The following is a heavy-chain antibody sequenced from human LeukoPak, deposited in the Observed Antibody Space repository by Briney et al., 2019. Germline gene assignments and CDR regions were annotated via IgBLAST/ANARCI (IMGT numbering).Heavy chain of an antibody. Sequence: PGGSLRLSCAASGFTFSSYSMNWVRQAPGKGLEWASSISSSSSYIYYADLVKGRFTISRDNAKNSLYLQMNSLRAEDTAVYYCARGLHDFDYWGQGTLVTVSS. V-gene: IGHV3-21*01. CDR2: ISSSSSYI. J-gene: IGHJ4*02. CDR1: GFTFSSYS. CDR3: ARGLHDFDY.